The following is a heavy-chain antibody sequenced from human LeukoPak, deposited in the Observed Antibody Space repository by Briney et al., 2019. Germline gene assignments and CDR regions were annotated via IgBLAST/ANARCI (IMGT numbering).Heavy chain of an antibody. V-gene: IGHV4-61*08. CDR3: ARDGPDAFDI. CDR2: IYYSGST. J-gene: IGHJ3*02. CDR1: GGSISSGGYY. Sequence: SQTLSLTCTVSGGSISSGGYYWSWIRQPPGKGLEWIGYIYYSGSTNYNPSLKSRVTISVDTSKNQFSLKLSSVTAADTAVYYCARDGPDAFDIWGQGTMVTVSS.